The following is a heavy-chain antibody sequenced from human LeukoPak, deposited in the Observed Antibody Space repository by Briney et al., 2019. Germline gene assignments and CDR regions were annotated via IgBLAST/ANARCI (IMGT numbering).Heavy chain of an antibody. CDR2: ISSSGSTI. J-gene: IGHJ4*02. CDR3: ARERDSSGWFDGYYFDY. D-gene: IGHD6-19*01. V-gene: IGHV3-48*03. CDR1: GFTFSSYE. Sequence: GGSLRLSCAASGFTFSSYEMNWVRQAPGKGLEWVSYISSSGSTIYYADSVKGRFTISRDNAKNSLYLQMNSLRAEDTAVYYCARERDSSGWFDGYYFDYWDQGTLVTVSS.